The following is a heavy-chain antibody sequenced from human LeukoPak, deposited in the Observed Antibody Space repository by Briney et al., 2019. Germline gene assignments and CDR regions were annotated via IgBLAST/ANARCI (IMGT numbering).Heavy chain of an antibody. J-gene: IGHJ3*02. CDR1: GYTFTSYD. CDR2: INPNSGGT. CDR3: ASADGTYCSGGSCYSGAFDI. D-gene: IGHD2-15*01. Sequence: ASVKVSCKASGYTFTSYDINWVRQATGQGLEWMGWINPNSGGTNYAQKFQGRVTMTRDTSISTAYMELSRLRSDDTAVYYCASADGTYCSGGSCYSGAFDIWGQGTMVTVSS. V-gene: IGHV1-2*02.